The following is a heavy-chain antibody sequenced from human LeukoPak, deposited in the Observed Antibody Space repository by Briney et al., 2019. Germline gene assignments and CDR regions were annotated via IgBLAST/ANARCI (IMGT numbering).Heavy chain of an antibody. J-gene: IGHJ3*02. CDR2: ISSSGSTI. CDR3: ARDGRFRAFDI. V-gene: IGHV3-48*03. D-gene: IGHD1-26*01. Sequence: PGGSLRLSCAASGFTFSSYEMNWVRQAPGKGLEWVSYISSSGSTIYYADSVKGRFTISRDNAKNSLYLQMNSLRAEDTAVYYCARDGRFRAFDIWGQGTMVTVSS. CDR1: GFTFSSYE.